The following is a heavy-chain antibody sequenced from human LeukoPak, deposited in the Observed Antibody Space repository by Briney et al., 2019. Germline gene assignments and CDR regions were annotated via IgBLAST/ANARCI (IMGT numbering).Heavy chain of an antibody. CDR1: GGSFSSGSYY. V-gene: IGHV4-61*01. CDR2: IYYSGST. J-gene: IGHJ4*02. Sequence: SETLSLTCTVSGGSFSSGSYYWSWIRQPPGKGLEWIGYIYYSGSTNYNPSLKSRVSISVDTSKNQFSLKLSSVIAADKAVYYCARGIGYNSFWGQGTLVTVSS. D-gene: IGHD5-24*01. CDR3: ARGIGYNSF.